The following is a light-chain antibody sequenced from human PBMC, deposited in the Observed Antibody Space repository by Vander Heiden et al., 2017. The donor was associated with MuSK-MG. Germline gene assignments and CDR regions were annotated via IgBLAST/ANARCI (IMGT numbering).Light chain of an antibody. CDR3: GQTIQVPHT. J-gene: IGKJ2*01. CDR2: ESS. CDR1: HSLLHSDGKTY. V-gene: IGKV2D-29*01. Sequence: DIVMTQTPLSLSVTPGQPASISCKSSHSLLHSDGKTYLSWYLQKPGQPPHLLIYESSNRCSGVPDRFSGGGSGTEFTLKISRVEAEDVGIYYCGQTIQVPHTFGQGTKLEIK.